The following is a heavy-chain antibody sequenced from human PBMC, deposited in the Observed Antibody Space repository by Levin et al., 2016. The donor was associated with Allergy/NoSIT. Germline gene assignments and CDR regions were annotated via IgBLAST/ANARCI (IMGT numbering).Heavy chain of an antibody. Sequence: WVRQAPGQGIEWMGLVDPEDGETIYAEKFQGRVTITADTSTDTAYMELSSLRSEDTAVYYCAILSGGATLDPEYWGQGTLVTVSS. CDR2: VDPEDGET. J-gene: IGHJ4*02. V-gene: IGHV1-69-2*01. CDR3: AILSGGATLDPEY. D-gene: IGHD1-26*01.